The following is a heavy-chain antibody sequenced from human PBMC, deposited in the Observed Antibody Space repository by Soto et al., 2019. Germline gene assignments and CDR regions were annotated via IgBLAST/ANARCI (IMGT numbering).Heavy chain of an antibody. Sequence: PSETLSLTCAVSGASISSGWWTWVRQPPGKGLEWIGETLYSGTTNYNSSLNSRVTISVDTSKNQFSLKLSSVTAADTAVYYCAHRSSSWFFDYWGQGTLVTVSS. D-gene: IGHD6-13*01. V-gene: IGHV4-4*02. CDR2: TLYSGTT. J-gene: IGHJ4*02. CDR1: GASISSGW. CDR3: AHRSSSWFFDY.